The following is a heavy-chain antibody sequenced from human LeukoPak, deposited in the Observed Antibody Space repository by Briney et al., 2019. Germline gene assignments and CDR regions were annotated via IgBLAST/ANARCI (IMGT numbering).Heavy chain of an antibody. CDR3: ARAFRGIFGVFEAFDI. D-gene: IGHD3-3*01. V-gene: IGHV4-39*07. J-gene: IGHJ3*02. CDR1: GDSISSSDYY. Sequence: SETLSLTCTVSGDSISSSDYYWAWIRQPPGKGLEWIGNIYYNGNTYYNSSLKSRVTISIDTSKKQFSLRLNAVTAADTAVYYCARAFRGIFGVFEAFDIWGQGTMVTVSS. CDR2: IYYNGNT.